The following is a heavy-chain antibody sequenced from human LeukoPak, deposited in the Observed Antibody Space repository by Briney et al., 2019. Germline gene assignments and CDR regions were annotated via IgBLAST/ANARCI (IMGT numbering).Heavy chain of an antibody. J-gene: IGHJ4*02. V-gene: IGHV3-23*01. CDR2: ISARGGST. CDR1: GFTFSSYA. CDR3: AKDYYYDSSGCYSGLDDY. Sequence: GGSLRLSCAASGFTFSSYAMSWVRQAPGKGLEWVSAISARGGSTYYADSVKGRFSISRDNSKNTLYLQMNSLRAEDTAVYYCAKDYYYDSSGCYSGLDDYWGQGTLVTVSS. D-gene: IGHD3-22*01.